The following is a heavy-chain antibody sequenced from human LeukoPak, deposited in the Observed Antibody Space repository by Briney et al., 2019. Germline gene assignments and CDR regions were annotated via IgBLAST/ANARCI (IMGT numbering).Heavy chain of an antibody. CDR2: INHSGST. Sequence: PSETLSLTCAVYGVSFSGYYWSWIRQPPGKGLEWIGEINHSGSTNYNPSLKSRVTISVDTSKNQFSLKLSSVTAADTAVYYCARGLTGGSYYDYWGQGTLVTVSS. J-gene: IGHJ4*02. D-gene: IGHD1-26*01. V-gene: IGHV4-34*01. CDR1: GVSFSGYY. CDR3: ARGLTGGSYYDY.